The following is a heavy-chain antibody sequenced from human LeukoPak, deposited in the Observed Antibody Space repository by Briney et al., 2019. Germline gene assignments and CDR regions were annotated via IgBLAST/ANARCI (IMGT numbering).Heavy chain of an antibody. CDR1: GYTFTTYN. J-gene: IGHJ3*02. Sequence: GASVKVSCKASGYTFTTYNINWVRQAPGQGLEWMGWISGYNGNTNYAQKLQGRVTITTNTYTSTASREMRSLKSNDTAVYYCARLKNYYDSSGYLVTDAFDIWGQVTMVTVSS. CDR3: ARLKNYYDSSGYLVTDAFDI. V-gene: IGHV1-18*01. CDR2: ISGYNGNT. D-gene: IGHD3-22*01.